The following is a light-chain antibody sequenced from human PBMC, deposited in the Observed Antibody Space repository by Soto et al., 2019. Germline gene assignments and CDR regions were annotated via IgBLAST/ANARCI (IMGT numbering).Light chain of an antibody. CDR1: SSNIGSNT. CDR3: AAWDDSLNGYV. CDR2: SDN. Sequence: QSVLTQSPSASGTPGQRATISCSGSSSNIGSNTVNWYHQLPGTAPKLLIYSDNQRPSGVPDRFSGSKSGTSASLAISGLQSEDEADYYCAAWDDSLNGYVFASGTKVTV. J-gene: IGLJ1*01. V-gene: IGLV1-44*01.